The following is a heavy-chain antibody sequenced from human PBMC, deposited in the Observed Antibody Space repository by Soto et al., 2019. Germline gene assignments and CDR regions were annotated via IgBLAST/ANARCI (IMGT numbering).Heavy chain of an antibody. D-gene: IGHD3-16*01. J-gene: IGHJ6*02. CDR1: GYSFTSYW. V-gene: IGHV5-51*01. Sequence: PGESLKISCKGSGYSFTSYWIGWVRQMPGKGLEWMGIIYPGDSDTRYSPSFQGQVTISADKYISTAYLQWISLKASDTAVYYCARRLQCGGNYYYGMDVWGQGTTVTVSS. CDR3: ARRLQCGGNYYYGMDV. CDR2: IYPGDSDT.